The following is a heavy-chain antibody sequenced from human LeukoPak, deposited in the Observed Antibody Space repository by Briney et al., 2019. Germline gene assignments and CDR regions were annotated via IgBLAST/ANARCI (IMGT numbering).Heavy chain of an antibody. CDR2: ISSSSSYI. J-gene: IGHJ4*02. V-gene: IGHV3-21*01. CDR1: GFTFSNYN. Sequence: GGSLRLSCAASGFTFSNYNMNWVHQAPGKGLEWVSSISSSSSYIYYADSLRGRFTISRDNAENSLYLQMISLRAEDTAVYYCARGRDGSQSPIDYWGQGTLVTVSS. D-gene: IGHD5-24*01. CDR3: ARGRDGSQSPIDY.